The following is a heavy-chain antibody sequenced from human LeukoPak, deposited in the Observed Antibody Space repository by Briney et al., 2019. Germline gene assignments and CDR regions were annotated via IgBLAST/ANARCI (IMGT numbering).Heavy chain of an antibody. Sequence: GGSVKVSCKASGYTFTSYDISWVRQAPGQGLEWMSAISACGGSTNYAETVQGRFTITRDNSTSTAYMQLRSLRADDTAVYYCAKLGAYYYYGWPHYWGQGTLATVSS. CDR3: AKLGAYYYYGWPHY. V-gene: IGHV1-18*01. CDR2: ISACGGST. J-gene: IGHJ4*02. CDR1: GYTFTSYD. D-gene: IGHD3-10*01.